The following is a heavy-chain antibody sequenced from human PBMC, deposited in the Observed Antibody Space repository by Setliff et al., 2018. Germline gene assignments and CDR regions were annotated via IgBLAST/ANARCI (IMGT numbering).Heavy chain of an antibody. V-gene: IGHV4-38-2*01. CDR2: ISHSGST. J-gene: IGHJ5*02. D-gene: IGHD3-3*01. CDR1: GYSINSDCF. Sequence: LSLTCAVSGYSINSDCFWGWIRQPPGKGLEWIGTISHSGSTSYNPSLKSRVTMSVDTSKNQFFLKLSSVTAADTAVYYCVRGFTIFGVVKLERWFDPWGQGTLVTVSS. CDR3: VRGFTIFGVVKLERWFDP.